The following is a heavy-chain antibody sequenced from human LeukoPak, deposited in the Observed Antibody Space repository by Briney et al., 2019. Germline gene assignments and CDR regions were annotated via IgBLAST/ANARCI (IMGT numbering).Heavy chain of an antibody. CDR3: ARQAHYGMDV. Sequence: QSGGSLRLSCAASGFTFSSYGMHWVRQAPGKGLEWVVVIWYDGSNKYYADSVKGRFTISRDNSKNTLYLQMNSLRAEDTAVYYCARQAHYGMDVWGKGTTVTVSS. CDR1: GFTFSSYG. V-gene: IGHV3-33*01. CDR2: IWYDGSNK. J-gene: IGHJ6*04.